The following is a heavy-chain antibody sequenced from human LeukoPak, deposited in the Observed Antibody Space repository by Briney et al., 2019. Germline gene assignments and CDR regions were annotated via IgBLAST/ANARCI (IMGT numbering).Heavy chain of an antibody. D-gene: IGHD3-16*01. CDR2: ISGSGGSP. Sequence: PGGSLRLSCVASGFVFDNYALSWVRQAPGKELEWLSVISGSGGSPHYADSVKGRFTISRDNSRNTLYLQINSLRAEDTAIYYCAKGGGIYPFDYWGQGTLVTVSS. J-gene: IGHJ4*02. CDR3: AKGGGIYPFDY. CDR1: GFVFDNYA. V-gene: IGHV3-23*01.